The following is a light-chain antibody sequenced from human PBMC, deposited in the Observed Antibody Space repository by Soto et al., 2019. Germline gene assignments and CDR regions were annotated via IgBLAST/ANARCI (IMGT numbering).Light chain of an antibody. V-gene: IGLV2-18*02. Sequence: QSVLTQPPSVSGSPGQSVTISCTGTSSDVGGYNRVSWYQQPPGTAPKLMIYEVSNRPSGVPDRFSGSKSGNTASLTISGLQAEDEADYSCSSYTSTSTFVVFGGGTKLTVL. CDR2: EVS. J-gene: IGLJ2*01. CDR1: SSDVGGYNR. CDR3: SSYTSTSTFVV.